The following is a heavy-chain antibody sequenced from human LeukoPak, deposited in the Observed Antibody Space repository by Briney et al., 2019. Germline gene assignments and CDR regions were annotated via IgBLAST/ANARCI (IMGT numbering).Heavy chain of an antibody. Sequence: PGGSLRLSCAASGFTFSSFAMHWVRQAPGKGLEWVSSISSSSSYIYYADPVKGRFTISRDNAKNSLYLQMNSLRAEDTAVYYCARVLGSYTYYFDYWGQGTLVTVSS. CDR1: GFTFSSFA. CDR2: ISSSSSYI. D-gene: IGHD1-26*01. CDR3: ARVLGSYTYYFDY. V-gene: IGHV3-21*01. J-gene: IGHJ4*02.